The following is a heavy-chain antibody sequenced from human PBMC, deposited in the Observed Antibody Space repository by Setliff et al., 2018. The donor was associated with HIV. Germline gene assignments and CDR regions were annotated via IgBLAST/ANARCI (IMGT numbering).Heavy chain of an antibody. D-gene: IGHD3-10*01. CDR2: ISYGSTYI. Sequence: PGGSLRLSCVASGFGFTFSTYCMDWFRQAPGRGLEWVSSISYGSTYIYQSESVRGRFTISRDDAKKSLYLQMNSLGAEDTAVYYCARSRGMGNYHWDVWGKGTTVTVSS. V-gene: IGHV3-21*01. CDR1: GFGFTFSTYC. J-gene: IGHJ6*03. CDR3: ARSRGMGNYHWDV.